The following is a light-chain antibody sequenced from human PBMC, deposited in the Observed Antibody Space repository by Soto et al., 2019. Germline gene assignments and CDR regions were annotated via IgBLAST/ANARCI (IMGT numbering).Light chain of an antibody. J-gene: IGKJ4*01. CDR3: QQSNNWPLT. CDR1: QSVRSN. CDR2: GAS. Sequence: EVVMTQSPGTLSVSPGERATLSCRASQSVRSNLAWYQQKPGQAPRLLIYGASTRATGIPARFSGSGSGTEVTLAISSLQSEDFAVYYCQQSNNWPLTFGGGTNVEIK. V-gene: IGKV3-15*01.